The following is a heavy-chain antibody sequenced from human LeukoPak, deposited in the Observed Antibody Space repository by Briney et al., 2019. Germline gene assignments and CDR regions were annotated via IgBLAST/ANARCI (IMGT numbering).Heavy chain of an antibody. CDR3: ASDRGYSSSWYYFDY. J-gene: IGHJ4*02. D-gene: IGHD6-13*01. V-gene: IGHV3-48*03. CDR1: GFTFSSYE. CDR2: ISSSGSTI. Sequence: GESLRLSCAASGFTFSSYEMNWVRQAPGKGLEWVSYISSSGSTIYYADSVKGRFTISRDNAKNSLYLQMNSLRAEDTAVYYCASDRGYSSSWYYFDYWGQGTLVTVSS.